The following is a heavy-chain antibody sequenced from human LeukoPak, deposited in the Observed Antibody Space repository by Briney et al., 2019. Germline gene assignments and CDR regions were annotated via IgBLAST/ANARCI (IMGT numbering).Heavy chain of an antibody. D-gene: IGHD1-26*01. Sequence: SETLSLTCTVSGGSISSYYWSWIRQPAGKGLEWIGRIYTSGSTNCNPSLKSRVTMSVDTSKNQFSLKLSSVTAADTAVYYCARDRFRGSYYNWFDPWGQGTLVTVSS. CDR1: GGSISSYY. CDR2: IYTSGST. V-gene: IGHV4-4*07. J-gene: IGHJ5*02. CDR3: ARDRFRGSYYNWFDP.